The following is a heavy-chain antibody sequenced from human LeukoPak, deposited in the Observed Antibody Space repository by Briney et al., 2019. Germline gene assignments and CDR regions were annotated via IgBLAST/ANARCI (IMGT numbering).Heavy chain of an antibody. CDR3: VHSINSAWSPFDY. J-gene: IGHJ4*02. D-gene: IGHD6-19*01. CDR1: GFSLSTTGVS. CDR2: IFWNGDE. Sequence: SGPTLVKPTQTLTLTCTFSGFSLSTTGVSVGWIRQPPGRALEWLALIFWNGDERYSPSLRTRLTITKDTSKNQVVLTMSNMDPVDKGTYYCVHSINSAWSPFDYWGQGALVTVSS. V-gene: IGHV2-5*01.